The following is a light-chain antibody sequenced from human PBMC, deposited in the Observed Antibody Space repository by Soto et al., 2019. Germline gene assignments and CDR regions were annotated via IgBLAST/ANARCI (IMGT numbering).Light chain of an antibody. CDR2: STN. J-gene: IGLJ2*01. CDR3: VLYMGSGIPV. V-gene: IGLV8-61*01. CDR1: SGSVSTSYY. Sequence: QTVVTQEPSFSVSPGGTVTLTCGLSSGSVSTSYYPSWYQQTPGQAPRTLIYSTNTRSSGVPDRFSGSIRGNKAALTITGAQADEESDYYCVLYMGSGIPVFGGGTKLTVL.